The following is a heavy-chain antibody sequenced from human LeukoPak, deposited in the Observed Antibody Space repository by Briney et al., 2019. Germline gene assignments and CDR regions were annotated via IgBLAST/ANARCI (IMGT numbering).Heavy chain of an antibody. CDR1: GYTFTSYG. J-gene: IGHJ4*02. CDR3: ARGLLWFGELSPHFDY. CDR2: ISAYNGNT. D-gene: IGHD3-10*01. V-gene: IGHV1-18*01. Sequence: ASVKVSCKASGYTFTSYGINWVRQAPGQGLEWMGWISAYNGNTNYAQKLQGRVTMTTDTSTSTAYMELRSLRSDDTAVYYCARGLLWFGELSPHFDYWGQGTLVTVSS.